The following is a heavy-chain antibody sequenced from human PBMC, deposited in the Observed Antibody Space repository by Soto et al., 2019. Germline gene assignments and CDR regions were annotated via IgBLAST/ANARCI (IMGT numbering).Heavy chain of an antibody. CDR2: IYYSGST. D-gene: IGHD3-10*01. V-gene: IGHV4-61*08. CDR1: GGSVSSGDYF. CDR3: ARSPNYYYYGFDV. J-gene: IGHJ6*02. Sequence: SETLSLTCTVSGGSVSSGDYFWSWLRQSPGKRLEWIAYIYYSGSTNYNPSLKSRATISVDTSKSQVSLTLTSMTAADAALYYCARSPNYYYYGFDVWGQGTAGTVSS.